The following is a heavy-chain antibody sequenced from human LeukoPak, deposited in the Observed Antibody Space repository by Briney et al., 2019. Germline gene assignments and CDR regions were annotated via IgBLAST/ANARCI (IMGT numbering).Heavy chain of an antibody. V-gene: IGHV3-21*01. D-gene: IGHD1-26*01. CDR2: ISSSSSYI. CDR1: GFTFSSYS. J-gene: IGHJ5*02. CDR3: AKGEATDGFDP. Sequence: GGSLRLSCAASGFTFSSYSTNWVRQAPGKGLEWVSSISSSSSYIYYADSVKGRFTISRDNAKNSLYLQMNSLGAEDTAVYYCAKGEATDGFDPWGQGTLVTVSS.